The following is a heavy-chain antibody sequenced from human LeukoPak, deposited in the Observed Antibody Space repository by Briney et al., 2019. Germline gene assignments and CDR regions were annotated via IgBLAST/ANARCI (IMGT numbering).Heavy chain of an antibody. Sequence: SETLSLTCTVSGDSISSYYWSWIRQPAGKGLEWIGRIYTSGSSNYNPSLKSRVTMSLDTSKNQFSLKLSSVTAADTAVYYCARAWGPAMIYDYWGQGTLVTVSS. CDR2: IYTSGSS. J-gene: IGHJ4*02. CDR1: GDSISSYY. CDR3: ARAWGPAMIYDY. D-gene: IGHD3/OR15-3a*01. V-gene: IGHV4-4*07.